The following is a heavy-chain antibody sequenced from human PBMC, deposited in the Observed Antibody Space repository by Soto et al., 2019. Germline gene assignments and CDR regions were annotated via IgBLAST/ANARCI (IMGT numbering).Heavy chain of an antibody. CDR3: VKDGSSGWDYFDY. V-gene: IGHV3-30*18. J-gene: IGHJ4*02. CDR2: ISYDGRNK. CDR1: GFTFSSYG. D-gene: IGHD6-19*01. Sequence: GSLRLSCAASGFTFSSYGMHWVRQAPGKGLEWVAVISYDGRNKYYADAVKGRFTISRDNSKNTLYLQMSSLRAEDTAVYYCVKDGSSGWDYFDYWGQGTPVTVSS.